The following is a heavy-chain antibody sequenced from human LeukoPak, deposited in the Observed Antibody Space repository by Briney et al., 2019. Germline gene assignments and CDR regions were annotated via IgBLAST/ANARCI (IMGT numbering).Heavy chain of an antibody. CDR3: ARSRPLIAAAGTGLNWFDP. Sequence: ASVKVSCKASGYTFTGYYLHWVRQAPGQGLEWMGWINPNSGGTNYAQKFQGRVTMTRDTSISTAYMELSRLRSDDTAVYYCARSRPLIAAAGTGLNWFDPWGQGTLVTASS. CDR1: GYTFTGYY. V-gene: IGHV1-2*02. D-gene: IGHD6-13*01. CDR2: INPNSGGT. J-gene: IGHJ5*02.